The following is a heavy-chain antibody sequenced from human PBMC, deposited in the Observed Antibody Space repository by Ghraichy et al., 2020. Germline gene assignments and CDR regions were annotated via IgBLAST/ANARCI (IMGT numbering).Heavy chain of an antibody. CDR3: ARGADIVVVTAPLLEYFQH. CDR2: ISSSSSTI. V-gene: IGHV3-48*02. J-gene: IGHJ1*01. Sequence: GGSLRLSCAASGFTFSSYSMNWVRQAPGKGLEWVSYISSSSSTIYYADSVKGRFTISRDNAKNSLYLQMNSLRDEDTAVYYCARGADIVVVTAPLLEYFQHWGQGTLVTVSS. D-gene: IGHD2-21*02. CDR1: GFTFSSYS.